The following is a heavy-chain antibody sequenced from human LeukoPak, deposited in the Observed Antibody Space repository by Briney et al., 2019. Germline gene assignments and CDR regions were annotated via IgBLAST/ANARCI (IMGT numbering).Heavy chain of an antibody. CDR3: ARVGGRYSPLGY. V-gene: IGHV3-7*01. CDR2: IKQDGSEN. Sequence: PGGSLRLSCAASGFTFSSYWMSWVRQAPGKGLEWVANIKQDGSENYYVASVKGRFTISRDNDKNSLFLQMTSLRAEDTAVYYCARVGGRYSPLGYWGQGTLVTVSS. CDR1: GFTFSSYW. J-gene: IGHJ4*02. D-gene: IGHD3-16*02.